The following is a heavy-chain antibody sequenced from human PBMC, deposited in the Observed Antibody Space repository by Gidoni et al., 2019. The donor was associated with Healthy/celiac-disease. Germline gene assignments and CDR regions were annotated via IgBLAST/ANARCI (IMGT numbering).Heavy chain of an antibody. CDR2: ISSSSSYI. Sequence: EVQLVESGGGLVKPGGSLRLSCAASGSPFRSLSMNWVRQAPGKGLEWVSSISSSSSYIYYADSVKGRFTISRDNAKNSLYLQMNSLRAEDTAVYYCARDYCSSTSCYADYWGQGTLVTVSS. J-gene: IGHJ4*02. V-gene: IGHV3-21*01. D-gene: IGHD2-2*01. CDR1: GSPFRSLS. CDR3: ARDYCSSTSCYADY.